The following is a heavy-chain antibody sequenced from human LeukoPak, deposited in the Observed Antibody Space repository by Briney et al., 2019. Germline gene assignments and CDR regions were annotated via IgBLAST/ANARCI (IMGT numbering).Heavy chain of an antibody. CDR2: IYYSGST. Sequence: PSETLSLTCTVSGGSISNYYWSWIRQHPGKGLEWIGYIYYSGSTYYNPSLKSRVTISVDTSKNQFSLKLSSVTAADTAVYYCARDRPNFGGYCSSTSCSIPGWFDPWGQGTLVTVSS. V-gene: IGHV4-59*06. D-gene: IGHD2-2*01. J-gene: IGHJ5*02. CDR1: GGSISNYY. CDR3: ARDRPNFGGYCSSTSCSIPGWFDP.